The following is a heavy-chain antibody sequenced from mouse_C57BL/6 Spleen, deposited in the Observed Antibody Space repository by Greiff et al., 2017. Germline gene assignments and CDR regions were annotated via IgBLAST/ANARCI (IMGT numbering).Heavy chain of an antibody. CDR2: INPNNGGT. V-gene: IGHV1-22*01. Sequence: EVQGVESGPELVKPGASVKMSCKASGYTFTDYNMHWVKQSHGKSLEWIGYINPNNGGTSYNQKFKGKATLTVNKSSSTAYMELRSLTSEDSAVYYCASYYGSSYYAMDYWGQGTSVTVSS. J-gene: IGHJ4*01. CDR3: ASYYGSSYYAMDY. D-gene: IGHD1-1*01. CDR1: GYTFTDYN.